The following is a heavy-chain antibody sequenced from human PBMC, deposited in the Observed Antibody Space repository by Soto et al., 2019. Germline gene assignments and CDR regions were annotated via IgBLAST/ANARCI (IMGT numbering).Heavy chain of an antibody. D-gene: IGHD6-13*01. CDR2: MNPGSGKT. Sequence: GASVNVSCKASGYTFISYDITWVRQATGQGLEWMGWMNPGSGKTGYANKFQGRVTMTRDASTSTAHLELSSLTSEDTAVYYCARMASAGTLNWVDPWGQGTLVTVSS. CDR3: ARMASAGTLNWVDP. J-gene: IGHJ5*02. V-gene: IGHV1-8*02. CDR1: GYTFISYD.